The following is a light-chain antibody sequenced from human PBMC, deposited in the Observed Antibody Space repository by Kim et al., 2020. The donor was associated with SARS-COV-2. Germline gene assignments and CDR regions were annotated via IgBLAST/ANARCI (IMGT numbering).Light chain of an antibody. CDR3: NSRDSNDNVL. Sequence: SSELTQDPDVSVALGQTVRITCQGDSLRRYYATWYQQKPGQAPILVIYGKNLRPSGIPDRFSGSSSGNTASLTITGTQAGDEADYYCNSRDSNDNVLFGGGTKLTVL. V-gene: IGLV3-19*01. J-gene: IGLJ2*01. CDR2: GKN. CDR1: SLRRYY.